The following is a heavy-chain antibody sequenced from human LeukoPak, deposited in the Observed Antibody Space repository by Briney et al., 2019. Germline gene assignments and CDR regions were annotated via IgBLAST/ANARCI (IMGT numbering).Heavy chain of an antibody. D-gene: IGHD2-2*01. Sequence: ASVKVSCKASGYTFTGYYMHWVRQAPGQGLEWMGWINPNSGGTNYAQKFQGRVTMTRGTSISTAYMELSRLRSDDTAVYYCARDLPRYCSSTSCPNWFDPWGQGTLLTVSS. CDR3: ARDLPRYCSSTSCPNWFDP. V-gene: IGHV1-2*02. J-gene: IGHJ5*02. CDR2: INPNSGGT. CDR1: GYTFTGYY.